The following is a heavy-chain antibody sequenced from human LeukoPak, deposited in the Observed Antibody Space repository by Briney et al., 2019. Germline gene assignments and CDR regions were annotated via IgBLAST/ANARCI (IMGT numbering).Heavy chain of an antibody. D-gene: IGHD2-2*01. J-gene: IGHJ5*02. Sequence: SVKVSCKASGGTFSSYAISWVRQAPGQGLEWMGGIIPIFGTANYAQKFEGRVTITADESTSTAYMELSSLRSEDTAVYYCARMVCSSTSCYLGVVESNWFDPWGQGTLVTVSS. V-gene: IGHV1-69*01. CDR3: ARMVCSSTSCYLGVVESNWFDP. CDR1: GGTFSSYA. CDR2: IIPIFGTA.